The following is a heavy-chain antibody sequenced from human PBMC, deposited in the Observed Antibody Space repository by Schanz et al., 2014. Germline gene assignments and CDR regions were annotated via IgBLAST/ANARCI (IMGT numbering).Heavy chain of an antibody. CDR3: ARVRAYDYGAEAHGMDV. CDR1: TSLFSRSV. J-gene: IGHJ6*02. CDR2: MWNDGIKT. V-gene: IGHV3-33*08. Sequence: DLVESGGGVVQPGRSLTLSCAVSTSLFSRSVIHWVRQAPGKGLEWVAVMWNDGIKTHYADSGKGRFTISRDNAKNSLYLQMNSLRAEDTAVYYCARVRAYDYGAEAHGMDVWGHGTTVTFSS. D-gene: IGHD4-17*01.